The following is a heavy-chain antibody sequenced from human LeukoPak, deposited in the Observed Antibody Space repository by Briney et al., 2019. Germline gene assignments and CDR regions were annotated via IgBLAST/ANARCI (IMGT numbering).Heavy chain of an antibody. J-gene: IGHJ5*02. CDR2: TSPNSGVT. CDR3: ARGAVGYSGYDNWFDP. V-gene: IGHV1-2*02. CDR1: GYSFTGYY. D-gene: IGHD5-12*01. Sequence: AASVKVSCKASGYSFTGYYIHWVRQAPGQGLEWMGWTSPNSGVTKYEQKFQGRVTMTRDTSTSTAYMELSSLRSDDTAVYYCARGAVGYSGYDNWFDPWGQGTLVTVSS.